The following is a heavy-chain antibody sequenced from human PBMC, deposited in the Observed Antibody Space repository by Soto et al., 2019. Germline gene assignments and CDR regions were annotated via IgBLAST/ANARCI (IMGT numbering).Heavy chain of an antibody. V-gene: IGHV4-34*01. CDR2: INHSGST. CDR3: ARNRLNRRSDY. J-gene: IGHJ4*02. Sequence: PSETLSLTCAVYGGSFSGYYWSWIRQPPGKGLEWIGEINHSGSTNYNPSLKSRVTISVDTSKNQFSLKLSSVTAADTAVYYCARNRLNRRSDYWGQGTLVTVS. CDR1: GGSFSGYY.